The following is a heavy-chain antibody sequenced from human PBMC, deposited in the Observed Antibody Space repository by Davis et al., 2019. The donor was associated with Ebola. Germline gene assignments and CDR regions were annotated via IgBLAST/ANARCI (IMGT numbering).Heavy chain of an antibody. Sequence: SETLSLTCAVYGGSFSGYYWSWIRQAPGKGLEWIGKINHSGSTNYNPSLKSRVTISVDTSKNQFSLKLSSVTAADTAVYYCARGYNGWFDPWGQGTLVTVSS. J-gene: IGHJ5*02. D-gene: IGHD1-1*01. CDR3: ARGYNGWFDP. V-gene: IGHV4-34*01. CDR2: INHSGST. CDR1: GGSFSGYY.